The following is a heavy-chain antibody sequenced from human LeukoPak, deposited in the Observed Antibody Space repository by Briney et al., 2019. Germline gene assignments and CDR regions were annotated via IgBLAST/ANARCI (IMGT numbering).Heavy chain of an antibody. Sequence: GGSLRLSCAASGFTFSSYAMHWVRQAPGKGQEWVAVISYDGSNKYYADSVKGRFTISRDNSKNTLYLQMNSLRAEDTAVYYCAREGGGVVPAAMEGGYFDYWGQGTLVTVSS. CDR1: GFTFSSYA. J-gene: IGHJ4*02. CDR2: ISYDGSNK. V-gene: IGHV3-30-3*01. CDR3: AREGGGVVPAAMEGGYFDY. D-gene: IGHD2-2*01.